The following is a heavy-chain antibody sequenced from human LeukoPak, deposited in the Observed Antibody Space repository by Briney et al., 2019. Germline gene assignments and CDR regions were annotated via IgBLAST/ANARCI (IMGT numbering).Heavy chain of an antibody. J-gene: IGHJ3*02. V-gene: IGHV3-21*04. Sequence: GGSLRLSCAASGFTFSSYSMNWVRQAPGKGLEWVSSISSSSSYIYYADSVKGRFTISRDNAKNSLYLQMNSLRAEDMALYYCAKEMGATPAFDIWGQGTMVTVSS. CDR2: ISSSSSYI. CDR1: GFTFSSYS. CDR3: AKEMGATPAFDI. D-gene: IGHD1-26*01.